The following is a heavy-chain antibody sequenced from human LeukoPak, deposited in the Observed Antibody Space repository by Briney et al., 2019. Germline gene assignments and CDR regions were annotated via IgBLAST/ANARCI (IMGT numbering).Heavy chain of an antibody. V-gene: IGHV1-18*01. CDR1: GYTFTTFG. J-gene: IGHJ4*02. CDR3: ARDKGRAYSYGYVDY. CDR2: ISPYNGNT. Sequence: ASVKVSYKTSGYTFTTFGINWVRQAPGQELEWMGWISPYNGNTNYAQKLQGRVTMTTDTSTNTAYMELRSLRSDDTAVYYCARDKGRAYSYGYVDYWGQGTLVTVS. D-gene: IGHD5-18*01.